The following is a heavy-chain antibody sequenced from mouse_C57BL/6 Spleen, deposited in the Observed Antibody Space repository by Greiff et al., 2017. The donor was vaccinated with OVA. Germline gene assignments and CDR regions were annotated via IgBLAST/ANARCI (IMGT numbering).Heavy chain of an antibody. CDR2: INYDGSST. Sequence: EVHLVESEGGLVQPGSSMKLSCTASGFTFSDYYMAWVRQVPEKGLEWVANINYDGSSTYYLDSLKSRFIISRDNAKNILYLQMSSLKSEDTATYYCARGGSNYAYYYAMDYWGQGTSVTVSS. CDR1: GFTFSDYY. V-gene: IGHV5-16*01. D-gene: IGHD2-5*01. J-gene: IGHJ4*01. CDR3: ARGGSNYAYYYAMDY.